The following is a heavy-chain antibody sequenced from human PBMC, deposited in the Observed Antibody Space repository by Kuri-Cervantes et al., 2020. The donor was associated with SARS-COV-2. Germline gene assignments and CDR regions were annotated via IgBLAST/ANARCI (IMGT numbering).Heavy chain of an antibody. J-gene: IGHJ4*02. Sequence: GESLKISCAASGFTFRSYAMHWVRQAPGEGLEWVAVISYDGNRRYYADSVKGRFSISRENSNNTLYLQMNSLSDEDTAVYYCVIVDTAMVGFGDYWGQGTLVTVSS. CDR1: GFTFRSYA. CDR3: VIVDTAMVGFGDY. CDR2: ISYDGNRR. D-gene: IGHD5-18*01. V-gene: IGHV3-30*01.